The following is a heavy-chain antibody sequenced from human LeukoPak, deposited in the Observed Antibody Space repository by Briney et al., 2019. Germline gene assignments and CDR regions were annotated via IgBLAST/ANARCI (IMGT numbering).Heavy chain of an antibody. Sequence: ASVKVSCKASGYTFTGYYMHWVRQAPGQGLEWMGWINPNSGGTNYAQKFQGRVTMTKDTSISTAYMELSRLRSDDTAVYYCAREYDSSGYSYYGMDVWGQGTTVTVSS. CDR1: GYTFTGYY. CDR2: INPNSGGT. V-gene: IGHV1-2*02. D-gene: IGHD3-22*01. CDR3: AREYDSSGYSYYGMDV. J-gene: IGHJ6*02.